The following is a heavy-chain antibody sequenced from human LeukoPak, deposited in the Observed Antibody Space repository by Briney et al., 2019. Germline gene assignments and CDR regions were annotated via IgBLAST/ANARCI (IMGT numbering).Heavy chain of an antibody. CDR1: GGTFSSYT. Sequence: SVKVSCTASGGTFSSYTISWVRQAPGQGLEWMGGIIPIFGTANYAQKSQGRVTITADESTSTAYMELSSLRSEDTGVYCCASAVDTAHSRTKYYCDYWGQGTLVAVCS. J-gene: IGHJ4*02. CDR2: IIPIFGTA. V-gene: IGHV1-69*13. D-gene: IGHD5-18*01. CDR3: ASAVDTAHSRTKYYCDY.